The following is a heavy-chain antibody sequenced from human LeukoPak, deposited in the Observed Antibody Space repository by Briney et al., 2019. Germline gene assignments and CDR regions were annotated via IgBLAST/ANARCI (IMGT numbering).Heavy chain of an antibody. CDR2: INPSGDST. V-gene: IGHV1-46*01. D-gene: IGHD1-26*01. J-gene: IGHJ5*02. Sequence: ASVKVSCKASGYSFTSYYMHWVRQAPGQGLEWMGIINPSGDSTSYAQKFQGRVTMTRDMSTSTDYMELSSLRSEDTAVCYCARDNSVGDNAWWFDPWGQGTLVTVSS. CDR3: ARDNSVGDNAWWFDP. CDR1: GYSFTSYY.